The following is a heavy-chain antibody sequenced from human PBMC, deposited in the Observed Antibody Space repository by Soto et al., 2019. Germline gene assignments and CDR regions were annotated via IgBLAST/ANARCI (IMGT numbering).Heavy chain of an antibody. CDR1: GGSFSGYY. Sequence: QVQLQQWGAGLLKPSETLSLTCAVYGGSFSGYYWSWIRQPPGKGLEWIGEINHSGSTTYNPSLKSRVTISVDTSKNQVSLKLSSVTAADTTVYYCARVSGIHYYGMDVWGQGTTVTVSS. CDR2: INHSGST. CDR3: ARVSGIHYYGMDV. J-gene: IGHJ6*02. V-gene: IGHV4-34*01. D-gene: IGHD3-10*01.